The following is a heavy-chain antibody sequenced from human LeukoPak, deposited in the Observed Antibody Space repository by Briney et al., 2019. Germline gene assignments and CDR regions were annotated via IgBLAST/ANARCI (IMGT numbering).Heavy chain of an antibody. V-gene: IGHV1-8*01. D-gene: IGHD3-16*01. CDR3: ARVIWGPVDYYYMDV. Sequence: ASVKVSCKASGYTFTSYDINWVRQATGQGREWMGWMNPKSGNTGYAQKLEGRVTMTRNTSISTAYMELRSLRSEDTAVYYCARVIWGPVDYYYMDVWGKGTTVTVSS. CDR1: GYTFTSYD. J-gene: IGHJ6*03. CDR2: MNPKSGNT.